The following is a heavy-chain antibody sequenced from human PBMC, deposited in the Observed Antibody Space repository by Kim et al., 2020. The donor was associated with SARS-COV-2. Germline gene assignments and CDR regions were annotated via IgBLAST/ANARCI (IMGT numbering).Heavy chain of an antibody. CDR3: AKDPLGIAAAGVTPYDY. D-gene: IGHD6-13*01. V-gene: IGHV3-23*01. CDR2: ISGSGGST. J-gene: IGHJ4*02. Sequence: GGSLRLSCAASGFTFSSYAMSWVRQAPGKGLEWVSAISGSGGSTYYADSVKGRFTISRDNSKNTLYLQMNSLRAEDTAVYYCAKDPLGIAAAGVTPYDYWGQGTLVTVSS. CDR1: GFTFSSYA.